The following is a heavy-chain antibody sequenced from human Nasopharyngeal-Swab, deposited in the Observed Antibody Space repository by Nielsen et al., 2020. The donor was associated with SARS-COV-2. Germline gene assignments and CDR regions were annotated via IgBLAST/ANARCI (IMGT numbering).Heavy chain of an antibody. CDR1: GFTFSNYW. CDR3: ARGYSTSGTN. Sequence: GGSLRLSCAASGFTFSNYWVHWVRQVPGKGLVWVSRISADGSSTGYAESVRGRLTISRDNAKDTLYLQMNSLRVEDTAVYYCARGYSTSGTNWGQGTLVTVTS. D-gene: IGHD6-13*01. CDR2: ISADGSST. V-gene: IGHV3-74*01. J-gene: IGHJ4*02.